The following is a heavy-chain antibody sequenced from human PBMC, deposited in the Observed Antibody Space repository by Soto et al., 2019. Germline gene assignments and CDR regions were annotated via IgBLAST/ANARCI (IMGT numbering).Heavy chain of an antibody. J-gene: IGHJ5*02. CDR3: ARVRAAAGTLRWFDP. V-gene: IGHV4-59*01. CDR2: IYYSGST. Sequence: SETLSLTCTVSGGSISSYYWSWIRQPPGKGLEWIGYIYYSGSTNYNPSLKSRVTISVDTSKNQFSLKLSSVTAADTAVYYCARVRAAAGTLRWFDPWGQGTLVTVSS. CDR1: GGSISSYY. D-gene: IGHD6-13*01.